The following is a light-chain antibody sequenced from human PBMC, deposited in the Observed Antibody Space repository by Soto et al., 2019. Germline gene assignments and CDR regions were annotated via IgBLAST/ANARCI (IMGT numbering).Light chain of an antibody. CDR1: QSISSSH. CDR2: GAS. V-gene: IGKV3-20*01. Sequence: EIVLTQSPGTMSLSPGERATLSCRASQSISSSHLDWYQQKPDQPPRLLIYGASNRATGIPDRFSGSGSGTDFTLTISRLEPEDFAVYYCQHYGNEGTFGPGTQVDLK. J-gene: IGKJ3*01. CDR3: QHYGNEGT.